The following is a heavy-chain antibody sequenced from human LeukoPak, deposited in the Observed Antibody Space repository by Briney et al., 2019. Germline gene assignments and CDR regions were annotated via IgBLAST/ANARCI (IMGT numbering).Heavy chain of an antibody. J-gene: IGHJ6*03. D-gene: IGHD6-13*01. CDR2: INPNSGGT. CDR3: AREGQQLASPTTDYYYYMDV. V-gene: IGHV1-2*02. CDR1: GYTFTVYY. Sequence: ASVTVSFTASGYTFTVYYMHWVRQAPGPGMERKGWINPNSGGTNYSQKFQGRVTITRDTSISTAYMELSRLSSDDTAVYYCAREGQQLASPTTDYYYYMDVWGKGTTVTVSS.